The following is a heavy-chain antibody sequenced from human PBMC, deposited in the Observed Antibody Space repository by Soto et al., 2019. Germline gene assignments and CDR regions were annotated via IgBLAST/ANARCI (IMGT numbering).Heavy chain of an antibody. CDR3: VGGYYYGDY. CDR1: GFTFSRYG. Sequence: QVQLVDSGGGVVQTGRSLRLSCAASGFTFSRYGMQWVRQAPGKGLEWVAHISYDGSKTYYADSVKGRFSISRDNSKNTLYLQMNSLRVEDTAVYYCVGGYYYGDYWGQGTLVTVSS. D-gene: IGHD3-22*01. V-gene: IGHV3-30*03. J-gene: IGHJ4*02. CDR2: ISYDGSKT.